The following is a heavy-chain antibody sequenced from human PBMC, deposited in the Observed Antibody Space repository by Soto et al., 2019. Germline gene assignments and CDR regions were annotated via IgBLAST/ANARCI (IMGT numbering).Heavy chain of an antibody. Sequence: SETLSLTCTVSGGSINSGGYSWTWIRQPPGKGLEWIGFIYHTGTTYYNPSLKSRVTISVDTSKNQFSLKLSSVTAADTAVYYCARPKLERRLNAFDIWGQGTMVTVSS. CDR3: ARPKLERRLNAFDI. CDR1: GGSINSGGYS. CDR2: IYHTGTT. D-gene: IGHD1-1*01. J-gene: IGHJ3*02. V-gene: IGHV4-30-2*01.